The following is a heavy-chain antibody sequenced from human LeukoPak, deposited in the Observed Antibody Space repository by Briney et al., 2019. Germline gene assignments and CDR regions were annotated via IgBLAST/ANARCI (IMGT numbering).Heavy chain of an antibody. D-gene: IGHD5-24*01. CDR1: GGSISSSSYY. J-gene: IGHJ4*02. CDR3: ARQPGYNLIVDY. CDR2: IYYSGST. V-gene: IGHV4-39*01. Sequence: PETLSLTCTVSGGSISSSSYYWGWIRQPPGKGLEWIGSIYYSGSTYYNPPLKSRVTISVDTSKNQFSLKLSSVTAADTAVYYCARQPGYNLIVDYWGQGTLVTVSS.